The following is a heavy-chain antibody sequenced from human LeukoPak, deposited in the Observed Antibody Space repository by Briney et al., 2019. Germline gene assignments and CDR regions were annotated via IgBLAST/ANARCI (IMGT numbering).Heavy chain of an antibody. CDR1: GGSFSGYY. D-gene: IGHD3-10*01. CDR2: IIDTGST. V-gene: IGHV4-34*12. CDR3: ARSPRGVSLWVNWFDP. J-gene: IGHJ5*02. Sequence: KSSETLSLTCAVYGGSFSGYYWTWIRRPPGKGLEWIGEIIDTGSTKYNSSLKSRVTMSVDTSKNQFSLKLSSVTAADTAVYYCARSPRGVSLWVNWFDPWAREPWSPSPQ.